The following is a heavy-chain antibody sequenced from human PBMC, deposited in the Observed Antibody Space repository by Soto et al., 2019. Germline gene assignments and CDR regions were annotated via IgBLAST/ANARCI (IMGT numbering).Heavy chain of an antibody. CDR2: ISSSGSTI. V-gene: IGHV3-11*01. CDR1: GFTFSDYY. D-gene: IGHD3-16*02. CDR3: ARGPYDYVWGSDPPHFDY. Sequence: GGSLRLSCAASGFTFSDYYMSWIRQAPGKGLEWVSYISSSGSTIYYADSVKGRFTISRDNAKNSLYLQMNSLRAEDTAVYYCARGPYDYVWGSDPPHFDYWGQGTLVTVSS. J-gene: IGHJ4*02.